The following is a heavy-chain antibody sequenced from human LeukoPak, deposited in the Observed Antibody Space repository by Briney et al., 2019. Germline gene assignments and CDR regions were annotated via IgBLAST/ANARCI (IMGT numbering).Heavy chain of an antibody. CDR1: GYTFTSYA. Sequence: ASEKVSCKASGYTFTSYAMHWVRQAPGQRLEWMGWINAGNGNTKYSQKFQGRVTITRDTSASTAYMELSSLRSEDTAVYYCARKGQQLPRTGYYYYYGMDVWGQGTTVTVSS. J-gene: IGHJ6*02. V-gene: IGHV1-3*01. D-gene: IGHD6-13*01. CDR3: ARKGQQLPRTGYYYYYGMDV. CDR2: INAGNGNT.